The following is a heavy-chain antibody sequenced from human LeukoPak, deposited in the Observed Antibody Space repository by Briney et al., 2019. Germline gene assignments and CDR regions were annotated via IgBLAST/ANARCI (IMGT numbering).Heavy chain of an antibody. CDR1: GGSFSGYY. Sequence: SETLSLTCAVYGGSFSGYYWSWIRQPPGKGLEWIGEINHSGSTNYNPSLKSRVTISVDTSRNQFSLRLTSVTAADTAVYYCARGGDCPDYWAQGTLVTVSS. CDR2: INHSGST. CDR3: ARGGDCPDY. V-gene: IGHV4-34*01. D-gene: IGHD2-21*02. J-gene: IGHJ4*02.